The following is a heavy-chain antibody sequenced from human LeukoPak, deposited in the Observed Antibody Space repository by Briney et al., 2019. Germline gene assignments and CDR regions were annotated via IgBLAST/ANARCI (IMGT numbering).Heavy chain of an antibody. J-gene: IGHJ4*02. Sequence: PSETLSLTCTVSGYSISSGYYWGWIRQPPGKGLEWIGSIYHSGSTYYNPSLKSRVTISVDTSKNQFSLKLSSVTAADTAVYSWGRGSTFYDSLTGGGFHYWGQGTLVPAPS. D-gene: IGHD3-9*01. V-gene: IGHV4-38-2*02. CDR2: IYHSGST. CDR3: GRGSTFYDSLTGGGFHY. CDR1: GYSISSGYY.